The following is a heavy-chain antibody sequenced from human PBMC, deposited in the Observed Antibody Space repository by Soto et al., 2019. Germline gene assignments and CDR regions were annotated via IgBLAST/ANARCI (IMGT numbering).Heavy chain of an antibody. V-gene: IGHV1-3*01. D-gene: IGHD6-19*01. J-gene: IGHJ3*02. CDR1: GYTFTSYA. CDR3: ARGDRIAVAGTPNGAFDI. CDR2: INAGNGNT. Sequence: QVQLVQSGAEVKKPGASVKVSCQASGYTFTSYAMHWVRQAPGQRLEWMGWINAGNGNTKYSQKFPGRVTITRDTYASSGDMELISLRSEDTAVYYCARGDRIAVAGTPNGAFDIWGQGTMVTVSS.